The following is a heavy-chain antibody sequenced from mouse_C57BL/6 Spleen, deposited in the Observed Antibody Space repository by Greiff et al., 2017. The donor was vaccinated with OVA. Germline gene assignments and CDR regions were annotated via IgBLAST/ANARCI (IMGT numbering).Heavy chain of an antibody. J-gene: IGHJ3*01. D-gene: IGHD1-1*01. CDR2: IDPENGDT. Sequence: EVQLQQSGAELVRPGASVKLSCTASGFNIKDDYMHWVKQRPEQGLEWIGWIDPENGDTEYASKFQGKATITADTSSNTAYLQLSSLTSEDTAVYYCTTYYYGSSYGYWGQGTLVTVSA. CDR1: GFNIKDDY. CDR3: TTYYYGSSYGY. V-gene: IGHV14-4*01.